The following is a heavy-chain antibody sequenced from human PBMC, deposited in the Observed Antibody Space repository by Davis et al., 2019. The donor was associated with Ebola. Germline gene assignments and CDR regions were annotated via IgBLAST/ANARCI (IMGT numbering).Heavy chain of an antibody. CDR1: GYTFTSYD. CDR2: MNPNSGNT. J-gene: IGHJ4*02. V-gene: IGHV1-8*01. D-gene: IGHD3-10*01. Sequence: AASVKVSCKASGYTFTSYDINWVRQATGQGLEWMGRMNPNSGNTGYAQKFQGRVTITRDTSASTAYMELSSLRSEDTAVYYCARLYYGEQDYWGQGTLVTVSS. CDR3: ARLYYGEQDY.